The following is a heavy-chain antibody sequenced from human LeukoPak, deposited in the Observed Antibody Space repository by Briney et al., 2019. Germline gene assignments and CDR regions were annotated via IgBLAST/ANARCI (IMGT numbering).Heavy chain of an antibody. D-gene: IGHD6-6*01. CDR2: INPSGGST. CDR1: GGTFSSYA. CDR3: AREYSSSSGPGY. V-gene: IGHV1-46*01. Sequence: ASVKVSCKASGGTFSSYAISWVRQAPGQGLEWMGIINPSGGSTSYAQKFQGRVTMTRDTSTSTVYMELSSLRSEDTAVYYCAREYSSSSGPGYWGQGTLVTVSS. J-gene: IGHJ4*02.